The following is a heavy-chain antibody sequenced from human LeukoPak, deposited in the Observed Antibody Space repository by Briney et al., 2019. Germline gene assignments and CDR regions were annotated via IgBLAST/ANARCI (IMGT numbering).Heavy chain of an antibody. CDR1: GGSISSGGYY. CDR3: ASATNHRFDP. V-gene: IGHV4-31*03. Sequence: SETLSLTCTVSGGSISSGGYYWSWVRQHPGRGREWMGYIYYSGITYYTPSLKSGVTISVDTSKKQFSLKLSSVTAADTAVYYCASATNHRFDPWGQGTLVTVSS. D-gene: IGHD1-14*01. CDR2: IYYSGIT. J-gene: IGHJ5*02.